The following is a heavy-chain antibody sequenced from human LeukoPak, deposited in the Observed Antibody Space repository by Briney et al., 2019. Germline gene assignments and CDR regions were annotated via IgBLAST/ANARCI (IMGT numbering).Heavy chain of an antibody. CDR2: IKSKTDGGTT. CDR1: GFTFSSYS. Sequence: GGSLRLSCAASGFTFSSYSMTWVRQAPGKGLEWVGRIKSKTDGGTTDYAAPVKGRFTISRDDSKNTLYLQMNSLKTEDTAVYYCTTALDIVVVQGYFDYWGQGTLVTVSS. CDR3: TTALDIVVVQGYFDY. V-gene: IGHV3-15*01. D-gene: IGHD2-2*01. J-gene: IGHJ4*02.